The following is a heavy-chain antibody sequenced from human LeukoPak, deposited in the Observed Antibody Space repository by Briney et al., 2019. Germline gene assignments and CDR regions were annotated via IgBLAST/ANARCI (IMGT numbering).Heavy chain of an antibody. CDR2: IKQDGSEK. J-gene: IGHJ6*02. CDR3: ARDYLITIFGVVISYYYYGMDV. CDR1: GFTFSSYW. V-gene: IGHV3-7*01. Sequence: GGFLRLSCAASGFTFSSYWMSWVRQAPGKGLEWVANIKQDGSEKYYVDSVKGRFTISRDNAKNSLYLQMNSLRAEDTAVYYCARDYLITIFGVVISYYYYGMDVWGQGTTVTVSS. D-gene: IGHD3-3*01.